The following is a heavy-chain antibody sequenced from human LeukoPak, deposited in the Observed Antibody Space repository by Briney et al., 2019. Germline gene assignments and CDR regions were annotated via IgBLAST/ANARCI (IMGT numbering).Heavy chain of an antibody. Sequence: GGSLRLSCAASGFTFSSYWMSWVRQAPGKGLEWVANIKQDGSEKYYVDSVKGRFTISRDNAKNSLYLQMNGLRAEDTAVYYCAREGESGYVWGSYRNFDYWGQGTLVTVSS. CDR2: IKQDGSEK. D-gene: IGHD3-16*02. J-gene: IGHJ4*02. CDR1: GFTFSSYW. V-gene: IGHV3-7*01. CDR3: AREGESGYVWGSYRNFDY.